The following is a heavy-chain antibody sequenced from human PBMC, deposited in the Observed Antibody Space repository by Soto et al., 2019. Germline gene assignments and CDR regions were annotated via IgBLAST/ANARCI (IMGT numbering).Heavy chain of an antibody. CDR1: GYTFTGYY. CDR2: INPNSGGT. Sequence: QVQLVQSGAEVKKPGASVKVSCKASGYTFTGYYMHWVRQAPGQGLEWMGWINPNSGGTNYAQKFQGRVTMTRDTSISTAYMELSRLRSDDTAVYYCARTLPITIFGVVRTFDYWGQGTLVTVSS. CDR3: ARTLPITIFGVVRTFDY. V-gene: IGHV1-2*02. D-gene: IGHD3-3*01. J-gene: IGHJ4*02.